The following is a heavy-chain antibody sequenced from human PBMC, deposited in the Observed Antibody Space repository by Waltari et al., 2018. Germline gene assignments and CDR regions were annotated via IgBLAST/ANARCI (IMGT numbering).Heavy chain of an antibody. D-gene: IGHD3-3*01. V-gene: IGHV1-69*01. CDR3: AAAYYDFWSGYYLNWFDP. CDR2: IIPIFGTA. J-gene: IGHJ5*02. Sequence: QVQLVQSGAEVKKPGSSVKVSCKASGGTFSSYALSWVRQAPGPGLKWMGGIIPIFGTANYAQKFQGRVTITADESTSTAYMELSSLRSEDTAVYYCAAAYYDFWSGYYLNWFDPWGQGTLVTVSS. CDR1: GGTFSSYA.